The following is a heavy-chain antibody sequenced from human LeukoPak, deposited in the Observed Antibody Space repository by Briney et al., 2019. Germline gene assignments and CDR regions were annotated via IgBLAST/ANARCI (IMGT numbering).Heavy chain of an antibody. CDR2: IDISGST. D-gene: IGHD3-16*01. V-gene: IGHV4-61*02. CDR3: ARVCIGGSSCMDV. Sequence: SETLSLTCTVSGGSISSGSYYWSWIRQPAGKGLEWIGRIDISGSTSYNPSLKSRVSMSADTSRKQFFLQLSSVTAADVGVYYCARVCIGGSSCMDVWGKGTTVTISS. CDR1: GGSISSGSYY. J-gene: IGHJ6*03.